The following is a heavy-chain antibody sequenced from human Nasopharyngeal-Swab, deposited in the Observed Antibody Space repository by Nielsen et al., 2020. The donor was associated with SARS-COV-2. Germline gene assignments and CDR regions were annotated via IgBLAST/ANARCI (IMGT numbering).Heavy chain of an antibody. D-gene: IGHD5-18*01. J-gene: IGHJ3*02. CDR2: INPSGGST. V-gene: IGHV1-46*01. Sequence: ASVKVSCKASGYTFTSYYMHWVRQAPGQGLEWMGIINPSGGSTSYAQKFQGRVTMTRDPSTSTVYMELSSLRSEDTAVYYCARDLTAMVPSDAFDIWGQGTMVTVSS. CDR3: ARDLTAMVPSDAFDI. CDR1: GYTFTSYY.